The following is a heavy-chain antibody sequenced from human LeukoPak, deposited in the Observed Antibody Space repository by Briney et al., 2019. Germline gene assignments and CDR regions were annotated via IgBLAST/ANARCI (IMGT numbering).Heavy chain of an antibody. CDR1: GFTSGFTFSDYE. V-gene: IGHV3-48*03. CDR3: TTITVAAAFDY. J-gene: IGHJ4*02. D-gene: IGHD6-19*01. Sequence: GGSLRLSCAVSGFTSGFTFSDYEMNWVRQAPGKGLEWVSYISSSGSTKYYADSVKGRFTISKDNAKNSLYLQMNSLRAEDTAVYYCTTITVAAAFDYWGQGTLVTVSS. CDR2: ISSSGSTK.